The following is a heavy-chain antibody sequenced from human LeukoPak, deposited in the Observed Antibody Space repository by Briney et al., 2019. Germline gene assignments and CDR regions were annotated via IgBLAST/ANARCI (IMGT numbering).Heavy chain of an antibody. D-gene: IGHD1-26*01. J-gene: IGHJ4*02. V-gene: IGHV1-2*02. CDR1: GYTFTQYY. CDR2: INPDNGDT. CDR3: ARVYYTFDY. Sequence: ASVKVSCKTSGYTFTQYYLHWVRQAPGQGLEWMGWINPDNGDTHYAQRFMGRVTMTRDTSISAAYLELSRLRSDDTAVYYRARVYYTFDYWGQGTLLTVSS.